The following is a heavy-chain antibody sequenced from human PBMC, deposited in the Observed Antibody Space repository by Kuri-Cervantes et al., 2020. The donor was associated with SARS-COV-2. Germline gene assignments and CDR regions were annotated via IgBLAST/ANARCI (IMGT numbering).Heavy chain of an antibody. CDR3: AKSGYRSSSHYYYYGMDV. CDR2: ISGSGGST. D-gene: IGHD6-6*01. Sequence: LTCAASGFTFSNAWMNWVRQAPGKGLEWVSAISGSGGSTYYADSVKGRFTISRDNSKNTLYLQMNSLRAEDTAVYYCAKSGYRSSSHYYYYGMDVWGQGTTVTVSS. V-gene: IGHV3-23*01. CDR1: GFTFSNAW. J-gene: IGHJ6*02.